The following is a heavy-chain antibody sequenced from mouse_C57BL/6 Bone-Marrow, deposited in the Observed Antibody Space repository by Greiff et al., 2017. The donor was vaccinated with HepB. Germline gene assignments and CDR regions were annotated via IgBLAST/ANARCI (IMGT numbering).Heavy chain of an antibody. CDR3: ARRGVRVTTRIYYFDY. D-gene: IGHD2-2*01. CDR2: IDPSDSYT. V-gene: IGHV1-69*01. CDR1: GYTFTSYW. J-gene: IGHJ2*01. Sequence: VQLQQPGAELVMPGASVKLSCKASGYTFTSYWMHWVKQRPGQGLEWIGEIDPSDSYTNYNQKFKGKSTLTVDKSSSTAYMQLSSLTSEDSAVYYCARRGVRVTTRIYYFDYWGQGTTLTVSS.